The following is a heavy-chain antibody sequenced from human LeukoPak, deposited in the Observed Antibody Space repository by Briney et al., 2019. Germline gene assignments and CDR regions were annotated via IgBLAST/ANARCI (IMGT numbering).Heavy chain of an antibody. CDR3: ARDIITMVRGVIHALDY. CDR2: INPSGGST. D-gene: IGHD3-10*01. J-gene: IGHJ4*02. CDR1: GYTFTSYY. V-gene: IGHV1-46*01. Sequence: GASVTVSCKASGYTFTSYYMHWVRQAPGQGLEWMGIINPSGGSTSYAQKFQGRVTMTRDTSTSTVYMELSSLRSEDTAVYYCARDIITMVRGVIHALDYWGQGTLVTVSS.